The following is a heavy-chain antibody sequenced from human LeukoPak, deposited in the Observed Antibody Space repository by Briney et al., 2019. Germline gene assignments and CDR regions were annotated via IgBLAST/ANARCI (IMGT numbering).Heavy chain of an antibody. CDR1: GYTFTGYY. D-gene: IGHD3-10*01. Sequence: ASVKVSCTASGYTFTGYYMHWVRQAPGQGLEWMGWINPNSGGTNYAQKFQGRVTMTRDTSISTAYMELSRLRSDDTAVYYCARDLQVTMVRGVIIRDYYYYGMDVWGQGTTVTVSS. CDR2: INPNSGGT. CDR3: ARDLQVTMVRGVIIRDYYYYGMDV. V-gene: IGHV1-2*02. J-gene: IGHJ6*02.